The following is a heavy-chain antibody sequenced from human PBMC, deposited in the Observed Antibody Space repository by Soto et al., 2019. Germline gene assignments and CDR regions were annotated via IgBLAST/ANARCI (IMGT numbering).Heavy chain of an antibody. CDR3: ARTVGLTDYYYYYGMDV. CDR2: IYYSGST. J-gene: IGHJ6*02. V-gene: IGHV4-4*02. CDR1: GGSISSSNW. D-gene: IGHD3-9*01. Sequence: SETLSLTCAVSGGSISSSNWWSWVRQPPGKGLEWIGDIYYSGSTNYNPSLKSRVTISVDTSKNQFSLKLSSVTAADTAVYYCARTVGLTDYYYYYGMDVWGQGTTVTVSS.